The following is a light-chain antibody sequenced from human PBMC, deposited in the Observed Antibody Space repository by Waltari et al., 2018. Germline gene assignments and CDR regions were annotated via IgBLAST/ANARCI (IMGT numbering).Light chain of an antibody. Sequence: EIVLTQSPGTLSVSPGERVTLSCRASQSVNSNYVAWYQQRPGQAPRLLIYDASIRAPDVAARFRGSGSGTSFTLTISRLEAEDVAVYHCQQYGSAPLTFGGGSKVEI. CDR2: DAS. CDR3: QQYGSAPLT. J-gene: IGKJ4*01. CDR1: QSVNSNY. V-gene: IGKV3-20*01.